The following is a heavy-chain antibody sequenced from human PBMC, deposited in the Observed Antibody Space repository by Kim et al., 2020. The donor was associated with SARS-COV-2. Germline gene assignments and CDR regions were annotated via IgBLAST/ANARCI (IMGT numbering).Heavy chain of an antibody. CDR3: ARETYDSSGYYYESGAFDI. D-gene: IGHD3-22*01. Sequence: SETLSLTCTVSGGSISSSSYYWGWIRQPPGKGLEWIGSIYYSGSTYYNPSLKSRVTISVDTSKNQFSLKLSSVTAADTAVYYCARETYDSSGYYYESGAFDIWGQGTMVTVSS. CDR1: GGSISSSSYY. CDR2: IYYSGST. J-gene: IGHJ3*02. V-gene: IGHV4-39*07.